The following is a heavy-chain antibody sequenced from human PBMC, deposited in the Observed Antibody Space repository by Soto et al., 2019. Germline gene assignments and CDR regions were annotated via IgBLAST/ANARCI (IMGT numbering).Heavy chain of an antibody. CDR3: ARAEGSAYSSGWHPFDH. J-gene: IGHJ4*02. Sequence: GGSLRLSCAASGFTFSSYTMGWVRQAPGKGLEWVSDISASGGATYYADSVKGRFTISRDNSKNTLHLQMNSLRAEDTAVYYCARAEGSAYSSGWHPFDHWGQGTLVTVSS. D-gene: IGHD6-19*01. V-gene: IGHV3-23*01. CDR2: ISASGGAT. CDR1: GFTFSSYT.